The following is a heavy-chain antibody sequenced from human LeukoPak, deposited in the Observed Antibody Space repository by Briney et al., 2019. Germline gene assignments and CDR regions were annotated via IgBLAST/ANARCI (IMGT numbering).Heavy chain of an antibody. CDR2: ISGNGYST. D-gene: IGHD2-2*01. CDR1: GFMFSNSG. V-gene: IGHV3-23*01. J-gene: IGHJ4*02. CDR3: AKVNWCSASCADA. Sequence: GGSLRLSCVASGFMFSNSGMHWIRQAPGKGLEWVSGISGNGYSTYYADSVKGRFTISRDNSKNTLSLQMNSLRAEGTAVYYCAKVNWCSASCADAWGQGTLVTVSS.